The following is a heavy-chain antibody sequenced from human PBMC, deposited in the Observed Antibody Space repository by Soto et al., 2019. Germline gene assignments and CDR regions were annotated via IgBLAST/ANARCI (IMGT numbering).Heavy chain of an antibody. D-gene: IGHD6-6*01. CDR2: IYYSGST. CDR1: GDSISSYY. J-gene: IGHJ5*02. Sequence: SETLSLTCTVSGDSISSYYWSWIRQPPGKGLEWIGYIYYSGSTNYNPSLKSRVTISVDTSKNQFSLKLSSVTAADTAVYYCARGSRPPTAARPDWFDPWGQGTLVTVSS. V-gene: IGHV4-59*01. CDR3: ARGSRPPTAARPDWFDP.